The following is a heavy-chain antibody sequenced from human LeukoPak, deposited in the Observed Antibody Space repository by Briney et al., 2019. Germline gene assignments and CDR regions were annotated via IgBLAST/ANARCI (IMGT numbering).Heavy chain of an antibody. Sequence: PSETPSLTCTVSGGSISSYYWSWIRQPPGKGLEWIGYIYCSGSTSYNPSLKSRVTISVDTSKNQFSLKLSSVTAADTAVYYCARYGSGYDWYFDLWGRGTLVTVSS. V-gene: IGHV4-59*01. CDR3: ARYGSGYDWYFDL. J-gene: IGHJ2*01. CDR2: IYCSGST. CDR1: GGSISSYY. D-gene: IGHD3-22*01.